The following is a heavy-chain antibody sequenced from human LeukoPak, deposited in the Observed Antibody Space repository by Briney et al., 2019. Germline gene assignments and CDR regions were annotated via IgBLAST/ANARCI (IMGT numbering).Heavy chain of an antibody. CDR2: IKDGGTA. Sequence: GGSLRLSCAASGFTFSNAWMSWVRQAPGKGLEWVGRIKDGGTADYAAPVKGRFTISRDDLKNTFYLQMNSLKTEDTAIYYCAADLPDYGGGEFDYWGQGTLVTVSS. D-gene: IGHD4-23*01. J-gene: IGHJ4*02. V-gene: IGHV3-15*01. CDR1: GFTFSNAW. CDR3: AADLPDYGGGEFDY.